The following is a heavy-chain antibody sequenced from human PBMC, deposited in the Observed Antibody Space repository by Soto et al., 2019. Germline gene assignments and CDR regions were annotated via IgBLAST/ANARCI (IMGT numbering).Heavy chain of an antibody. CDR1: GFTFSSYS. CDR2: ISSSSSYI. D-gene: IGHD4-17*01. Sequence: PGGSLRLSCAASGFTFSSYSMNWVRQAPGKGLEWVSSISSSSSYIYYADSVKGRFTISRDNAKNSLYLQMNSLRAEDTAVYYCARGGYPTLDDYGGSFDYWGQGTLVTVSS. CDR3: ARGGYPTLDDYGGSFDY. V-gene: IGHV3-21*01. J-gene: IGHJ4*02.